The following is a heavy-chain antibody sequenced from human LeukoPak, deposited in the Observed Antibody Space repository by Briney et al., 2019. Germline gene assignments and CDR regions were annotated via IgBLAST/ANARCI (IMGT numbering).Heavy chain of an antibody. Sequence: GGSLRLSCTASGFTFGDYAMSWVRQAPGKGLEWVGFIRSKPYGGTTEYAASVKGRFTISRDDSKSIAYPQMTSLKTEDTAVYYCTREAPGGDYYDSSGYGTSYWGQGTLVTVSS. CDR3: TREAPGGDYYDSSGYGTSY. J-gene: IGHJ4*02. D-gene: IGHD3-22*01. CDR2: IRSKPYGGTT. CDR1: GFTFGDYA. V-gene: IGHV3-49*04.